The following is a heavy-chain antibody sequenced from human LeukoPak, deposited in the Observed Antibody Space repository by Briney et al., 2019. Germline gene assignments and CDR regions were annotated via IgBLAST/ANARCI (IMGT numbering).Heavy chain of an antibody. Sequence: GGSLRLSCAASGFTFSSYAMSWVRQAPGKGLEWVSDISGSGGSTYYADSVKGRFTISRDNSKTTLYLQMNSLRAEDTAVYYCAKDEGSKYYYDSSGYLVLYFDYWGQGTLVTVSS. D-gene: IGHD3-22*01. CDR1: GFTFSSYA. V-gene: IGHV3-23*01. J-gene: IGHJ4*02. CDR3: AKDEGSKYYYDSSGYLVLYFDY. CDR2: ISGSGGST.